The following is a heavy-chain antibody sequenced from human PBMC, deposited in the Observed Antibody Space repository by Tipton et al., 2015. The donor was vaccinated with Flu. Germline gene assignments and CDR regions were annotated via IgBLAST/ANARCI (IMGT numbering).Heavy chain of an antibody. V-gene: IGHV4-59*01. J-gene: IGHJ4*02. D-gene: IGHD6-13*01. CDR1: GGSISSYY. CDR2: IYYSGST. Sequence: TLSLTCTVSGGSISSYYWSWIRQPPGKGLEWIGYIYYSGSTNYNPSLKSRVTISVDTSKNQFSLKLSSVTAADTAVYYCARVSIVAAGTCFDYWGQGTLVTVSS. CDR3: ARVSIVAAGTCFDY.